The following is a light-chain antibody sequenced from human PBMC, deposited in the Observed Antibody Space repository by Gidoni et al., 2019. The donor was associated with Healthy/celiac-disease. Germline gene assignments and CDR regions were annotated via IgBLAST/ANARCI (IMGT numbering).Light chain of an antibody. CDR1: QSVLYSSNNKNY. J-gene: IGKJ4*01. V-gene: IGKV4-1*01. CDR2: WAS. CDR3: QQYYSTPPT. Sequence: DIVMTQSPASLAVSLGERATINCKSSQSVLYSSNNKNYLAWYHQKPGQPPKLLIYWASTRESGVPDRFSGSGSGTDFTLTISSLQAEDVAVYYCQQYYSTPPTFGGGTKVEIK.